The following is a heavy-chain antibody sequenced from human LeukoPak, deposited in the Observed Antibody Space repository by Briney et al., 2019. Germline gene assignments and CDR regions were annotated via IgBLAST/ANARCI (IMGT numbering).Heavy chain of an antibody. Sequence: GGSLRLSCAASGFTFSSYSMNWVRQAPGKGLELVSSISSSSSYIYYADSVKGRFTISRDNAKNSLYLQMNSLRAEDTAVYYCARDGVPAAIGNAFDIWGQGTMVTVSS. CDR2: ISSSSSYI. CDR1: GFTFSSYS. CDR3: ARDGVPAAIGNAFDI. D-gene: IGHD2-2*01. J-gene: IGHJ3*02. V-gene: IGHV3-21*01.